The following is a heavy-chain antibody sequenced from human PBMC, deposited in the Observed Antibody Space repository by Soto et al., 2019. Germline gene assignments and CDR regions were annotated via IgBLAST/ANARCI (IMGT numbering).Heavy chain of an antibody. J-gene: IGHJ4*02. D-gene: IGHD1-1*01. Sequence: EVQLVESGGGLIQPGGSLRLSCAASGFTVSSTYMSWVRQALGKGLEWLSVIYSGGSTYHADSVKGRFTISRDNSKNTLYLQMNSLRAEDTAVYYCARMPTGDYWGQGTLVTVSS. CDR1: GFTVSSTY. CDR2: IYSGGST. CDR3: ARMPTGDY. V-gene: IGHV3-53*01.